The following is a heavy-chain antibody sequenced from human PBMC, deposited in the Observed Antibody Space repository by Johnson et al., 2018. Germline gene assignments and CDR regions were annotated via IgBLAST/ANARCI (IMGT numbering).Heavy chain of an antibody. CDR1: GFTFSTYA. CDR2: IRGSGGRT. CDR3: AKVFFWDVGSGHPFDAFDM. D-gene: IGHD2-15*01. J-gene: IGHJ3*02. V-gene: IGHV3-23*04. Sequence: VELVQSGGGLVQPGGTLRLSCAASGFTFSTYAMSWVRQAPGKGLEWVSTIRGSGGRTYYEDSLKGRFTIPRHNSTITGSLQMNSLRAEATAVHYCAKVFFWDVGSGHPFDAFDMWGQGTMVTVSS.